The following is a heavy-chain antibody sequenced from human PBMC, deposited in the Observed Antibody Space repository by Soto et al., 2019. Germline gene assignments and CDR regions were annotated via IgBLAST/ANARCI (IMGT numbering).Heavy chain of an antibody. CDR2: ISGSGDRT. D-gene: IGHD2-21*02. V-gene: IGHV3-23*01. CDR3: AKVRTADYNSGMDV. Sequence: HPGGSLRLSCAASGFTFSSYAMRWIRQAPGKGLEWVASISGSGDRTSSADSVKGRFTISRDNSKNTLYLQMNSLRAEDTALYYCAKVRTADYNSGMDVWGQGATVTVSS. CDR1: GFTFSSYA. J-gene: IGHJ6*02.